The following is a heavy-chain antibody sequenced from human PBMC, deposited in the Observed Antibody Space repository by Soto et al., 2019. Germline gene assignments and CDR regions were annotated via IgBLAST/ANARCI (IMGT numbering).Heavy chain of an antibody. J-gene: IGHJ4*02. V-gene: IGHV3-11*01. CDR1: GFTFSDYY. D-gene: IGHD3-10*01. CDR2: ISSSGSTI. Sequence: GGSLRLSCAASGFTFSDYYMSWIRQAPGKGLEWVSYISSSGSTIYYADSVKGRFTISRDNAKNSLYLQMNSLRAEDTAVYYCARSGYYYGSGSYFSIPYFDYWGQGTLVTVSS. CDR3: ARSGYYYGSGSYFSIPYFDY.